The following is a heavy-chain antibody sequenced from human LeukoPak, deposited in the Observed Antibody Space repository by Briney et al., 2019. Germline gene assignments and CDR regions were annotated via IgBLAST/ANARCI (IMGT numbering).Heavy chain of an antibody. CDR1: GFTFDDYV. CDR2: ISEDGGST. J-gene: IGHJ5*02. Sequence: SGGSLRLSCAASGFTFDDYVMHWVRQAPGKGLEWVSLISEDGGSTYYADSVKGRFTISRDNSKNSLYLQMNSLRTEDSAFYYCAKDIGQILYHWGQGTLVTVTS. V-gene: IGHV3-43*02. CDR3: AKDIGQILYH. D-gene: IGHD3-16*01.